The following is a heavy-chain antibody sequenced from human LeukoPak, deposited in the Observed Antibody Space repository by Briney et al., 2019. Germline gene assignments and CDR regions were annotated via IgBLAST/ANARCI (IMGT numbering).Heavy chain of an antibody. CDR1: GFTSSTYW. J-gene: IGHJ4*02. V-gene: IGHV3-7*01. Sequence: GGSLRLSCAASGFTSSTYWMSWVRQAPGKGLEWVANIKQDGSENYYVDSVKGRFTISRDNAKNSLYLEMNSLRAEDTAVYYCARERPFYFDYWGQGTLVTVSS. CDR3: ARERPFYFDY. CDR2: IKQDGSEN. D-gene: IGHD1-1*01.